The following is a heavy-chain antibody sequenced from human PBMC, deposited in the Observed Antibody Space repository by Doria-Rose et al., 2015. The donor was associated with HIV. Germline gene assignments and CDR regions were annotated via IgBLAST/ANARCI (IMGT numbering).Heavy chain of an antibody. CDR3: ARVLSGTYDY. CDR2: IVNTGIT. CDR1: GGSISHYY. J-gene: IGHJ4*02. V-gene: IGHV4-59*01. D-gene: IGHD1-26*01. Sequence: QVQLQESGPGLVKPSETLSLTCSVSGGSISHYYWSWIRQPPGKGLEYIGDIVNTGITNYSPSLKSRVSISIDTSENKFSLRLSSVTAADTAVYYCARVLSGTYDYWGQGTLVTVSS.